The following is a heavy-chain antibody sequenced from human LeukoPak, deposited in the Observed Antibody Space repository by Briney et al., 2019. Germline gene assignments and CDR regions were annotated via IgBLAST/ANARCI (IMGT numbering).Heavy chain of an antibody. Sequence: SVKVSCKASGGTFSSYAISWVRQAPGQGLEWMGRFIPIFGTANYAQKFQGRVTITTNESTSTDYMELGSLRSEDTAVYYCARDDYGDFDFDYWGQGTLVTVSS. CDR1: GGTFSSYA. D-gene: IGHD4-17*01. J-gene: IGHJ4*02. V-gene: IGHV1-69*05. CDR2: FIPIFGTA. CDR3: ARDDYGDFDFDY.